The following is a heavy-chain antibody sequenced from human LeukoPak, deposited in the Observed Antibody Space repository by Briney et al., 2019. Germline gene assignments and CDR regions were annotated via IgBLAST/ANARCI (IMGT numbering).Heavy chain of an antibody. V-gene: IGHV5-51*01. CDR2: IYPGDSDT. Sequence: GESLKISCKGSGYSFTSYWIGWVRQMPGKGLEWMGIIYPGDSDTRYSPSFQGQVTISADKSISTAYLQWSSLKASDTAMYYCACAGSSSSWYFGFDPWGQGTLVTVSS. CDR3: ACAGSSSSWYFGFDP. CDR1: GYSFTSYW. J-gene: IGHJ5*02. D-gene: IGHD6-13*01.